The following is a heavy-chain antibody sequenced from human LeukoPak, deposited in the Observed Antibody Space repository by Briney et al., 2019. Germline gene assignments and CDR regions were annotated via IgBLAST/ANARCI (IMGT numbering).Heavy chain of an antibody. D-gene: IGHD3-3*01. CDR1: GFTFSSYA. Sequence: GRSQRLSCAASGFTFSSYAMHWVRQAPGKGLEWVAVISYDGSNKYYADSVKGRFTISRDNSKNTLYLQMNSLRAEDTAVYYCARDGLDFWSGYYTGYYYYYMDVWGKGTTVTVSS. J-gene: IGHJ6*03. CDR2: ISYDGSNK. CDR3: ARDGLDFWSGYYTGYYYYYMDV. V-gene: IGHV3-30-3*01.